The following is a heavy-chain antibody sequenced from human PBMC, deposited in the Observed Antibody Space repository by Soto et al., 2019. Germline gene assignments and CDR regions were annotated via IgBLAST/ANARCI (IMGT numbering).Heavy chain of an antibody. CDR3: AQGNTFNSAGFEV. CDR1: GYTFSDFD. J-gene: IGHJ6*01. V-gene: IGHV1-8*01. Sequence: ASVKVSCKASGYTFSDFDINWLRQAAGQGPEWMGWMNAKSGDTFSAQRLQGKFNMTWDTSLSTAYMEVGSLTSDDAAIYYCAQGNTFNSAGFEVLGQGTTVTRSS. CDR2: MNAKSGDT. D-gene: IGHD2-21*01.